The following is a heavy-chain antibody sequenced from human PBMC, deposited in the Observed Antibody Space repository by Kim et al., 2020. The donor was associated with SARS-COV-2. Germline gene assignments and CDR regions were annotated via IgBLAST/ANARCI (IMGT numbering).Heavy chain of an antibody. Sequence: ADAVKGRFTISRDNSKNTLYLQMNGLRAEDTAVYYCARTDSGSYYSPFDYWGQGTLVTVSS. J-gene: IGHJ4*02. V-gene: IGHV3-30*01. D-gene: IGHD1-26*01. CDR3: ARTDSGSYYSPFDY.